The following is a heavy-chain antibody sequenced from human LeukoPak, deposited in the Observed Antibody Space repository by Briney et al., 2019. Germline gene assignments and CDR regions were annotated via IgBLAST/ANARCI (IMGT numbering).Heavy chain of an antibody. Sequence: GGSLRLSCAASGFIFSNYAMNWVRQAPGKGLEWVSAISGSGDSTYYADSVKGRFTISRDNSKNTLYLQMNSLRAEDTAVYYCAKSKVVAATMGRFDYWGQGTLVTVSS. CDR1: GFIFSNYA. CDR3: AKSKVVAATMGRFDY. CDR2: ISGSGDST. D-gene: IGHD2-15*01. V-gene: IGHV3-23*01. J-gene: IGHJ4*02.